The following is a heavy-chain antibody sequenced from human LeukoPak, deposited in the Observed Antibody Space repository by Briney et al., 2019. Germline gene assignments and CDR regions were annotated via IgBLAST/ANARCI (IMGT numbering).Heavy chain of an antibody. Sequence: GGSLRLSCVGSGFTFSNNPLSWVRQAPGKGLEWVSAISGSGGNTYYADSVRGRFTISRDNSKNTLFLQMNTLRADDTAVYYCATTKQARRYFDYWGQGNLVTVSS. V-gene: IGHV3-23*01. CDR2: ISGSGGNT. CDR3: ATTKQARRYFDY. CDR1: GFTFSNNP. D-gene: IGHD1-1*01. J-gene: IGHJ4*02.